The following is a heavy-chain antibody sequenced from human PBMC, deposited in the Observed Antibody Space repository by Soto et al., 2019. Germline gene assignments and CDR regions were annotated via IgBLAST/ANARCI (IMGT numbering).Heavy chain of an antibody. Sequence: QVQLQESGPGLVQPSGTLSLTCAVSGDSINNSHWWSWVRQTPGKGLEWIGETYHSGTTNYNPSLKTRVTISRDKSKNQFSLKMHSVTAADTAVYYCAREVNSSPARGPNWFDPWGQGTLVTVSS. CDR1: GDSINNSHW. J-gene: IGHJ5*02. CDR3: AREVNSSPARGPNWFDP. V-gene: IGHV4-4*02. CDR2: TYHSGTT. D-gene: IGHD6-13*01.